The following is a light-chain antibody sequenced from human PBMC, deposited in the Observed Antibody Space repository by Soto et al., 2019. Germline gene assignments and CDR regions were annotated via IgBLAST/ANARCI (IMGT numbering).Light chain of an antibody. CDR3: QQYDNLPPRLT. V-gene: IGKV1-33*01. CDR1: QDISNY. J-gene: IGKJ4*01. Sequence: IKMTQSPSSLSASVGDRVTITCQASQDISNYLNWYQQKPGKAPKLLIYDASNLETGVPSRFSGSGSGTDFTFTISSLQPEDIATYYCQQYDNLPPRLTFGGGTKVDI. CDR2: DAS.